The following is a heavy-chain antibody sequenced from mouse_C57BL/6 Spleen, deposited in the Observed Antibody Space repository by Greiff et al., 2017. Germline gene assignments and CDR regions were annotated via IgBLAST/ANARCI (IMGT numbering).Heavy chain of an antibody. Sequence: QVQLQQPGAELVKPGASVKLSCKASGYTFTSYWMHWVKQRPGQGLEWIGMIHPNSGSTNYNEKFKSKATLTVDKSSSTAYMQLSSLTSEDSAVYYCARSYDGYYVNAMDDWGQGTSVTVSS. CDR1: GYTFTSYW. CDR3: ARSYDGYYVNAMDD. D-gene: IGHD2-3*01. V-gene: IGHV1-64*01. CDR2: IHPNSGST. J-gene: IGHJ4*01.